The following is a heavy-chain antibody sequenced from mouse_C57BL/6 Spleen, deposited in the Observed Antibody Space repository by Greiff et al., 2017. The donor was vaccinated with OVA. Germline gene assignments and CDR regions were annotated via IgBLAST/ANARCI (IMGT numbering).Heavy chain of an antibody. CDR2: INPNNGGT. Sequence: EVKLQQSGPELVKPGASVKISCKASGYTFTDYYMNWVKQSHGKSLEWIGDINPNNGGTSYNQKFKGKATLTVDKSSSTAYMELRSLTSEDSAVYYCARSGYYGRGYFDVWGTGTTVTVSS. D-gene: IGHD1-1*01. V-gene: IGHV1-26*01. CDR1: GYTFTDYY. CDR3: ARSGYYGRGYFDV. J-gene: IGHJ1*03.